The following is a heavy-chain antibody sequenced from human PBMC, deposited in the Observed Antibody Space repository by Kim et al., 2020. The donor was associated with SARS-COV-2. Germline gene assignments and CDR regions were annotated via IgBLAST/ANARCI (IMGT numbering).Heavy chain of an antibody. CDR2: INHSGST. CDR1: GGSFSGYY. J-gene: IGHJ5*02. Sequence: LETLSLTCAVYGGSFSGYYWSWTRQPPGKGLEWIGEINHSGSTNYNPSLKSRVTISVDTSKNQFSLKLSSVTAADTAVYYCARGGAVLLWFGELLRDNWFDPWGQGTLVTVSS. D-gene: IGHD3-10*01. CDR3: ARGGAVLLWFGELLRDNWFDP. V-gene: IGHV4-34*01.